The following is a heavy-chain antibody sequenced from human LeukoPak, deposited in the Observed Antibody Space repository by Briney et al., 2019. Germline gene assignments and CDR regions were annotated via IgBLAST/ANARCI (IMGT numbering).Heavy chain of an antibody. V-gene: IGHV1-69*02. CDR1: GGTFSSYT. Sequence: SVKVSCKASGGTFSSYTISWVRQAPGQGLEWMGRISPILGIANYAQKFQGRVTITADKSKSTAYMELSSLRSEDTAVYYCARVRRGDDSSGPWGQGTLVTVSS. J-gene: IGHJ5*02. CDR3: ARVRRGDDSSGP. CDR2: ISPILGIA. D-gene: IGHD3-22*01.